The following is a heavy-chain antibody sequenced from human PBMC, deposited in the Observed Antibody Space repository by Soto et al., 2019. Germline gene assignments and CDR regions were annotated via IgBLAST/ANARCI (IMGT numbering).Heavy chain of an antibody. D-gene: IGHD3-16*02. CDR2: INAGNGNT. J-gene: IGHJ3*02. Sequence: ASVNVSCKASGYTFTSYALHWVRKDTGQRLGWMGWINAGNGNTKYSQKFQGRVTITRDTSASTAYMELSSLRSEDTAVYYCARVSIMITFGGVIVADAFDIWGQGTMVTVSS. CDR1: GYTFTSYA. V-gene: IGHV1-3*01. CDR3: ARVSIMITFGGVIVADAFDI.